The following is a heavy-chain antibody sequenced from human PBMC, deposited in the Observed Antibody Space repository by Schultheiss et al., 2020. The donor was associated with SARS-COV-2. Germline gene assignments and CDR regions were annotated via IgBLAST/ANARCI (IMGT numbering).Heavy chain of an antibody. D-gene: IGHD7-27*01. CDR3: ARDQTAGDDPDYYYYYGMDV. J-gene: IGHJ6*02. V-gene: IGHV1-2*04. CDR1: GYTFTGYY. CDR2: INPNSGGT. Sequence: ASVKVSCKASGYTFTGYYMQWVRQAPGQGLEWMGWINPNSGGTNYAQKFQGWVTMTRDTSISTAYMELSRLRSDDTAVYYCARDQTAGDDPDYYYYYGMDVWGQGTTVTVSS.